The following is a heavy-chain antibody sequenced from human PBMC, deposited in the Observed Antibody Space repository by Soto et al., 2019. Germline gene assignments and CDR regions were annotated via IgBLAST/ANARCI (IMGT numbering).Heavy chain of an antibody. D-gene: IGHD4-17*01. CDR2: ISGSGGST. J-gene: IGHJ4*02. Sequence: EVQLLESGGGLVQPGGSLRLSCAASGFTFSSYAMSWVRRAPGRGLEWVSAISGSGGSTYYADSVKGRFTISRDNSKNTLYLQMNSLRAEDTAVYYCAKWMRLGVTTPYFDYWGQGTLVTVSS. CDR3: AKWMRLGVTTPYFDY. CDR1: GFTFSSYA. V-gene: IGHV3-23*01.